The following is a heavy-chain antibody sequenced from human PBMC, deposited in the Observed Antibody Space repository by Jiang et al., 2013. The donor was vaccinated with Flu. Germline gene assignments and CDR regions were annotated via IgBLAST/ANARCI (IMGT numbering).Heavy chain of an antibody. CDR1: GGSISSYF. J-gene: IGHJ4*02. CDR2: IYYSGST. D-gene: IGHD3-10*01. V-gene: IGHV4-59*08. CDR3: ARQGWFGAIFDY. Sequence: LLKPSETLSLTCTVSGGSISSYFWSWIRQPPGKGLEWIGYIYYSGSTNYNPSLKSRVTISVDTSKNQFSLKLSSVTAADTAVYYCARQGWFGAIFDYWGQGTLVTVSS.